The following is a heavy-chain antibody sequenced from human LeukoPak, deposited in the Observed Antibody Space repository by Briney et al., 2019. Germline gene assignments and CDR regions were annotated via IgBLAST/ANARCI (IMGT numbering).Heavy chain of an antibody. Sequence: ASVKVSCKASGYTFTSYGISWVRQAPGQGLEWMGWISAYNGNTNYAQKLQGRVTMTTDTSTSTAYMELRSLRSDDTAVYYCAGDYPIFDDILTGYLTFDYWGQGTLVTVSS. J-gene: IGHJ4*02. CDR2: ISAYNGNT. V-gene: IGHV1-18*04. CDR3: AGDYPIFDDILTGYLTFDY. D-gene: IGHD3-9*01. CDR1: GYTFTSYG.